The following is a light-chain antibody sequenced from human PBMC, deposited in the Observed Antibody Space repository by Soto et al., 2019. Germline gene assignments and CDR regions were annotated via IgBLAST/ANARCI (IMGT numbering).Light chain of an antibody. CDR1: SSNIGSNT. Sequence: QSVLTQPPSASGTPGQRVTISCSGSSSNIGSNTVNWYQQLPGTAPTLLIYYNNQRPSGVPDRFSGSKSGTSASLAISGLQSEDEAHYYCAAWNDSLYGWVFGGGTKLTVL. CDR3: AAWNDSLYGWV. CDR2: YNN. J-gene: IGLJ3*02. V-gene: IGLV1-44*01.